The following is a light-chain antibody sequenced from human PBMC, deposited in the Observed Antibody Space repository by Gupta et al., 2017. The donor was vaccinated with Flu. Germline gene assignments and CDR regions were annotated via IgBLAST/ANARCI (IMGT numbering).Light chain of an antibody. V-gene: IGKV1-9*01. CDR2: VGS. CDR1: QDISSY. J-gene: IGKJ4*01. CDR3: QQPNTSPFT. Sequence: LLSPSAGSSITITCRASQDISSYLDWYQQKPGQAPKLLIYVGSTWASGVPARFSGSGSGTEFTLTISSLEPEDFAVYYCQQPNTSPFTFGEGTKVEIK.